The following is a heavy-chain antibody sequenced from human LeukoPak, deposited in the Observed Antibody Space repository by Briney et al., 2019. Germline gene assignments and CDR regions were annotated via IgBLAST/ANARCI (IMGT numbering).Heavy chain of an antibody. V-gene: IGHV3-30*18. CDR2: MSYDGSNK. CDR3: SKDSSSGSSYYFHGMEV. CDR1: GFSFSFYG. Sequence: GGSLRLSCAASGFSFSFYGMHWVRQAPGKGLEWVSVMSYDGSNKYSADPVKGRFTISRDNSKNTLYLQMNSLTSEDTAVYYCSKDSSSGSSYYFHGMEVWGQGTTVTVSS. D-gene: IGHD3-10*01. J-gene: IGHJ6*02.